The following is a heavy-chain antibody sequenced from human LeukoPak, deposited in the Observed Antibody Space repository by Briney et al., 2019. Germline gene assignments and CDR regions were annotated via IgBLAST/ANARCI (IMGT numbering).Heavy chain of an antibody. CDR3: ARYAMFRGVTDNWFDP. J-gene: IGHJ5*02. CDR1: GASISSSSYY. Sequence: SETLSLTCTVSGASISSSSYYWGWIRQPPGKGLEWIGSFFYSVTSFYNPSLKSRVTLLADMSKNQVFLKLSSVTAADTAIYYCARYAMFRGVTDNWFDPWGQGTLVTVSS. CDR2: FFYSVTS. D-gene: IGHD3-10*01. V-gene: IGHV4-39*07.